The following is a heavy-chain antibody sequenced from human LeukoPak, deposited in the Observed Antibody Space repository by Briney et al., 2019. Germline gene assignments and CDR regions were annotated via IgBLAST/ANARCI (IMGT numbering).Heavy chain of an antibody. D-gene: IGHD2-2*01. CDR2: IYSGGRT. J-gene: IGHJ4*02. CDR3: ARAPITSPFYFDY. Sequence: GGSLRLSCVASGFSVSSNYLSWVRQAPGKGLDWVSVIYSGGRTYYADSVKGRFTISRDNAKNSLYLQMDSLRAEDTALYYCARAPITSPFYFDYWGQGTLVTVSS. CDR1: GFSVSSNY. V-gene: IGHV3-53*01.